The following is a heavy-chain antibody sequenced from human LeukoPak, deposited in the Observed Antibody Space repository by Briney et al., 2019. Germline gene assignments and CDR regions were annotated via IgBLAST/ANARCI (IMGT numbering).Heavy chain of an antibody. CDR2: IYYSGST. V-gene: IGHV4-59*01. D-gene: IGHD6-19*01. J-gene: IGHJ4*02. CDR3: ASQRNYSSGWYWYFDY. CDR1: GGSISSYY. Sequence: PSETLSLTCTVSGGSISSYYWSWIRQPPGKGLEWIGYIYYSGSTNYNPSLKSRVTISVDTSKNQLSLKLSSVTAADTAVYYCASQRNYSSGWYWYFDYWGQGTLVTVSS.